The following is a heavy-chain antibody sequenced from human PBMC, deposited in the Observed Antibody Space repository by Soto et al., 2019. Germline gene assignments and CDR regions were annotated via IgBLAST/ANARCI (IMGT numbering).Heavy chain of an antibody. D-gene: IGHD6-19*01. J-gene: IGHJ4*02. CDR2: ISSSGSTI. Sequence: EVQLVESGGGLVQPGGSLRLSCAASGFTFRSYEMNWVRQAPGKGLEWVSYISSSGSTIYYADSVKGRFTISRDNAKNSLYLQMNSLRAEDTAVYYCARGASIAVVYFDYWGQGTLVTVSS. CDR1: GFTFRSYE. V-gene: IGHV3-48*03. CDR3: ARGASIAVVYFDY.